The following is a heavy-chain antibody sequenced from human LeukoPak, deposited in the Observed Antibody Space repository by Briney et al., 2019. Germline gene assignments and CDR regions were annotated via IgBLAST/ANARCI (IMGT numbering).Heavy chain of an antibody. CDR1: GFIFSSYE. V-gene: IGHV3-48*03. J-gene: IGHJ4*02. CDR3: ARGNYCSGGSCYQTASFDY. Sequence: GGSLRLSCAASGFIFSSYEMNWVRQAPGKGVEWVSYISSSGSTIYYADSVKGRFTISRDNAKNSLYLQMNSLRAEDTAVYYCARGNYCSGGSCYQTASFDYWGQGTLVTVSS. CDR2: ISSSGSTI. D-gene: IGHD2-15*01.